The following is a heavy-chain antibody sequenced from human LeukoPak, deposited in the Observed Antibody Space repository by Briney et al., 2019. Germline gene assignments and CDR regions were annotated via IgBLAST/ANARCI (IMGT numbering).Heavy chain of an antibody. CDR3: ARDRYSGGYSLQYYFDY. Sequence: SVKVSCKASGGTFSSYAISWVRQAPGQGLEWMGGIIPIFGTANYAQKFQGRVTITADESTSTAYMELSSLRSEDTAVYYCARDRYSGGYSLQYYFDYWGQGTLVTVSS. CDR1: GGTFSSYA. D-gene: IGHD1-26*01. V-gene: IGHV1-69*01. CDR2: IIPIFGTA. J-gene: IGHJ4*02.